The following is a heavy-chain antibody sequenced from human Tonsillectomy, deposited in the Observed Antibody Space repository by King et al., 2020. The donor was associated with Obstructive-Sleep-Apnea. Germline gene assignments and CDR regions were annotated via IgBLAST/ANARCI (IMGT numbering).Heavy chain of an antibody. J-gene: IGHJ3*02. CDR1: ADSTSSGYY. CDR2: IYHSGNT. Sequence: VQLQESGPGLVKPSETLSLNCTVSADSTSSGYYWGWLRQPPGKGLEWIGSIYHSGNTYYNPSLRSRVTISADTSKNQFSLELSSVTAADTAVYYCARDNHGDYPGPVSDAFDIWGQGTMVTVSS. D-gene: IGHD4-17*01. CDR3: ARDNHGDYPGPVSDAFDI. V-gene: IGHV4-38-2*02.